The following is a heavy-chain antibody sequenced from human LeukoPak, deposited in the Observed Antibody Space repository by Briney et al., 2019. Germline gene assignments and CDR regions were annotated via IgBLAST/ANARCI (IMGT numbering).Heavy chain of an antibody. CDR2: ISDSGSYT. V-gene: IGHV3-11*06. J-gene: IGHJ4*02. CDR3: ARVGSIAAAGTPDY. D-gene: IGHD6-13*01. CDR1: GFTFSDYY. Sequence: GESLRLSCAASGFTFSDYYMTWIRQAPGKGLEWLSYISDSGSYTNYADFVKGRFTTSRDNAKSSLYLQMNSLRAEDTAVYYCARVGSIAAAGTPDYWGQGTLVTVSS.